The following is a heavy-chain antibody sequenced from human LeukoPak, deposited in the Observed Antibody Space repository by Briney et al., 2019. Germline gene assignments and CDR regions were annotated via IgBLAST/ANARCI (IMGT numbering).Heavy chain of an antibody. CDR1: GFTFSSYA. Sequence: GGSLRLSCAASGFTFSSYAMHWVRQAPGKGLEWVAVISYDGSNKYYADSVKGRFTISRDNSKNTLYLQMNSLRAEDTAVYYCARETSYRYVDYWGQGTLVTVSS. V-gene: IGHV3-30*04. J-gene: IGHJ4*02. D-gene: IGHD3-16*02. CDR3: ARETSYRYVDY. CDR2: ISYDGSNK.